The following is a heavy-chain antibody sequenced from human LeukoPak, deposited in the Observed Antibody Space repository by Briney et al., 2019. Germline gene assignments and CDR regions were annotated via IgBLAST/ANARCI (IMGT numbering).Heavy chain of an antibody. CDR1: GFTFSSYS. J-gene: IGHJ6*03. V-gene: IGHV3-48*04. Sequence: GGSLRLSCAASGFTFSSYSMNWVRQAPGRGLEGVSYISSSSSTIYYADSVKGRFTISRDNAKNSLYLQMNSLRAEDTAVYYCARVPATDYYYYYYMDVWGKGTTVTVSS. CDR2: ISSSSSTI. D-gene: IGHD2-2*01. CDR3: ARVPATDYYYYYYMDV.